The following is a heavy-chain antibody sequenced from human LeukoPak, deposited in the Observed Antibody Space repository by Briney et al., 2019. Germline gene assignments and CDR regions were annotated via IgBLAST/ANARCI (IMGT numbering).Heavy chain of an antibody. D-gene: IGHD6-19*01. CDR3: AKELTGIAVAGTLGAFDI. V-gene: IGHV6-1*01. J-gene: IGHJ3*02. CDR2: TYYRSKWYN. Sequence: SQTLSLTCAISGDSVSSNSAAWNWIRQSPSRGLEWLGRTYYRSKWYNDYAVSVKSRITINPDTSKNQFSLQLNSVTPEDTAVYYCAKELTGIAVAGTLGAFDIWGQGTMVTVSS. CDR1: GDSVSSNSAA.